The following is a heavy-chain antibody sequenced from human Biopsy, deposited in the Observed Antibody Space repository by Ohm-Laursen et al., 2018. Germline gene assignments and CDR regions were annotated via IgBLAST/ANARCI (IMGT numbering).Heavy chain of an antibody. V-gene: IGHV4-4*07. CDR3: ARAPPLIRGVVESWFDP. J-gene: IGHJ5*02. Sequence: SQTLSLTCTVSGGYISHYYWTWIRQPAGQGLEWIGRIYITGETDYNPSLKSRVTMSVDSSKKQFSLKLKSVTAADTAICYCARAPPLIRGVVESWFDPWGQGILVTVSS. D-gene: IGHD3-10*01. CDR2: IYITGET. CDR1: GGYISHYY.